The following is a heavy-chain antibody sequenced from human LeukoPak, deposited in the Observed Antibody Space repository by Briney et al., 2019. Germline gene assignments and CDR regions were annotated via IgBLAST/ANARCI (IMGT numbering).Heavy chain of an antibody. V-gene: IGHV4-31*03. CDR2: IYYSGST. CDR3: ARGGERWLPLDY. J-gene: IGHJ4*02. D-gene: IGHD5-12*01. Sequence: PSETLSLTCTVSGGSISSGGDYWSWIRQHPGKGLEWIGYIYYSGSTYYNPSLKSRVTISVDTSKNQFSLKLSSVTAADTAVYYCARGGERWLPLDYWGQGTLVTVSS. CDR1: GGSISSGGDY.